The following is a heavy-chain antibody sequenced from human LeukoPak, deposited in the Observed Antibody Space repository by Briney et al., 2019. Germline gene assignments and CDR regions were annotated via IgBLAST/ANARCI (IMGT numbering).Heavy chain of an antibody. D-gene: IGHD3-16*01. J-gene: IGHJ4*02. CDR3: ARVFGGARSY. CDR1: GGSISSYY. Sequence: SETLSLTCTVSGGSISSYYWSWIRQPPGKGLEWIGYIYYSGSTNYNPSLKSRVTISVDTSKNQFSLKLSSVTAADTAVYYCARVFGGARSYWGQGTLVTVSS. V-gene: IGHV4-59*01. CDR2: IYYSGST.